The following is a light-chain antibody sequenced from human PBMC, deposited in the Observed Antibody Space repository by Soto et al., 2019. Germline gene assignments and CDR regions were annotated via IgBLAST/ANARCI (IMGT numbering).Light chain of an antibody. CDR2: DVN. CDR3: CAYSTSGTHV. J-gene: IGLJ1*01. V-gene: IGLV2-14*03. CDR1: SSGVGSYDY. Sequence: QSALTQPASVSGSPGQSITFSCTGTSSGVGSYDYVSWHQQHPGKAPKLIIYDVNNRPSGVPSRFSGSKSGNTASLTISGLQTEDEADYYCCAYSTSGTHVFGTGTKLTVL.